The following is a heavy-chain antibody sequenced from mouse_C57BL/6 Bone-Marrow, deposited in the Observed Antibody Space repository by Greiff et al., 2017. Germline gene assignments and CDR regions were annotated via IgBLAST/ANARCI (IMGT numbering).Heavy chain of an antibody. D-gene: IGHD1-1*01. CDR2: ICPGDGDT. V-gene: IGHV1-82*01. CDR1: GYAFSSSW. CDR3: ARDYGSSWDY. J-gene: IGHJ2*01. Sequence: QVQLQQSGPELVKPGASVTISCKASGYAFSSSWMNWVKQRPGKGLEWIGRICPGDGDTNYNGKFKGKATLTADKSSSTAYMQLSSLTSEDSAVYFCARDYGSSWDYWGQGTTLTVSS.